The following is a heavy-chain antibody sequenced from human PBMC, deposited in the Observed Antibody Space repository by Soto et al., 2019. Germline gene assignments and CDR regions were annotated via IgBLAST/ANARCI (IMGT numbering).Heavy chain of an antibody. J-gene: IGHJ5*02. V-gene: IGHV1-8*01. CDR1: GYTFTSYD. D-gene: IGHD3-3*01. CDR3: AREGDYDFWSGYYTGTYWFDP. CDR2: MNPNSGNT. Sequence: QVQLVQSGAEVKKPGASVKVSCKASGYTFTSYDINWVRPATGQGLEWMGWMNPNSGNTGYAQKFQGRVTMTRNTSISTAYMELSSLRSEDTAVYYCAREGDYDFWSGYYTGTYWFDPWGQGTLVTVSS.